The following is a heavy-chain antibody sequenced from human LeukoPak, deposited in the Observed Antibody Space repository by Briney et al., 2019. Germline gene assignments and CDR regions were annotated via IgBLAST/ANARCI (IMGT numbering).Heavy chain of an antibody. CDR3: ARDSVTMVRGVIKGYYYMDV. V-gene: IGHV3-20*04. D-gene: IGHD3-10*01. CDR1: GFTFDDYG. Sequence: GGSLRLSCAASGFTFDDYGMSWVRQAPGKGLEWVSGINWNGGSTGYADSVKGRFTISRDNAKNSLYLQMNSLRAEDTALYYCARDSVTMVRGVIKGYYYMDVWGEGTTVTVSS. J-gene: IGHJ6*03. CDR2: INWNGGST.